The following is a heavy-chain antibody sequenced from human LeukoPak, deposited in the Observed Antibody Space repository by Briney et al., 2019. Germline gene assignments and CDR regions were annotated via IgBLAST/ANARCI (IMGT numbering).Heavy chain of an antibody. CDR3: ARDMTAADLYYFDY. D-gene: IGHD6-13*01. CDR2: ISSSGSTI. Sequence: PGGSLRLSCAASGFTFSSYEMNWVRQAPGKGLEWVSYISSSGSTIYYADSVKGRFTISRDNAKNSLYLQMNSLRAEDTAVYYCARDMTAADLYYFDYWGQGTLVTVSS. CDR1: GFTFSSYE. V-gene: IGHV3-48*03. J-gene: IGHJ4*02.